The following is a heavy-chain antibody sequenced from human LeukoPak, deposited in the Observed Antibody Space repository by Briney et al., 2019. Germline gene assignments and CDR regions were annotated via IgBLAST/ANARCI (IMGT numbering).Heavy chain of an antibody. J-gene: IGHJ4*02. CDR1: GGSISSYY. V-gene: IGHV4-59*01. CDR3: ARDGIAVAVHQN. Sequence: SETLSLTCTVSGGSISSYYWSWIRQPPGKGLEWIGYIYYSGSTNYNPSLKSRVTISVDTSKNQFSLKLSSVTAEDTAVYYCARDGIAVAVHQNWGQGTLVTVSS. CDR2: IYYSGST. D-gene: IGHD6-19*01.